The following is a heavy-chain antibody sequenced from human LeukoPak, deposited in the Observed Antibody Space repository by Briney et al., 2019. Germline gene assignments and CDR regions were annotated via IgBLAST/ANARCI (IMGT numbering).Heavy chain of an antibody. CDR2: INPNSGGT. V-gene: IGHV1-2*02. CDR1: GYTFTGYY. D-gene: IGHD3-10*02. CDR3: ARPWPCWYNWFDP. J-gene: IGHJ5*02. Sequence: ASVKVSCKASGYTFTGYYMHWVRQAPGQGLEWMGWINPNSGGTNYAQKFQGRVTMTRDTSISTAYMELSRLRSDDTAVYYCARPWPCWYNWFDPWGQGTLVTVSS.